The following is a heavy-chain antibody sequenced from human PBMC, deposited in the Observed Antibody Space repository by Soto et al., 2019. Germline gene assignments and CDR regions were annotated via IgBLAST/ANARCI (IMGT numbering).Heavy chain of an antibody. V-gene: IGHV1-69*13. D-gene: IGHD3-10*01. CDR3: ARKVPGELSLSHKDNWFDP. CDR1: VGTFSSYA. J-gene: IGHJ5*02. Sequence: SSVKVSCKASVGTFSSYAISWVRQAPGQGLEWMGGIIPIFGTANYAQKFQGRVTITADESTSTAYMELSSLRSEDTAVYYCARKVPGELSLSHKDNWFDPWGQGTLVTVSS. CDR2: IIPIFGTA.